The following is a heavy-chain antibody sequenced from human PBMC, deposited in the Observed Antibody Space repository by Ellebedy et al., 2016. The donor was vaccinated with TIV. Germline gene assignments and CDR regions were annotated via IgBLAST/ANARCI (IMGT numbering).Heavy chain of an antibody. V-gene: IGHV2-5*02. CDR1: VFSLSTSEVG. CDR3: AHRRGSGWYDY. D-gene: IGHD6-19*01. CDR2: IFWGHDK. J-gene: IGHJ4*02. Sequence: SGPTLVKPTHTLTLTCPFSVFSLSTSEVGVGWIRQPPGKALEWLALIFWGHDKRYRPSLKSRLTLTKETSKNQVVLTMTNMDPVDTATYYCAHRRGSGWYDYWGQGTLVTVSS.